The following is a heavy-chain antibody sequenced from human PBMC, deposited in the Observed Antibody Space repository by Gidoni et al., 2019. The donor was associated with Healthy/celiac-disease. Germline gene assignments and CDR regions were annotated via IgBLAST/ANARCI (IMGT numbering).Heavy chain of an antibody. V-gene: IGHV3-7*01. CDR3: ARYRTTIFGVADAFDI. CDR1: GFPFGSYW. CDR2: IKQDGSEK. Sequence: EVQLVESGGGLVQPGGSLRLSCEALGFPFGSYWMSWVRQAPGKGLEWVANIKQDGSEKYYVDSVKGRFTISRDNAKNSLYLQMNSLRAEDTAVYYCARYRTTIFGVADAFDIWGQGTMVTVSS. D-gene: IGHD3-3*01. J-gene: IGHJ3*02.